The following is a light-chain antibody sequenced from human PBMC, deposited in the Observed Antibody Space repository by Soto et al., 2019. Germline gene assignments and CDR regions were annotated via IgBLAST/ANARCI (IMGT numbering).Light chain of an antibody. J-gene: IGKJ1*01. CDR1: QIISSY. CDR3: QQSYSTPRT. Sequence: DIQMTQSPSSLSASEGDRVTITCRASQIISSYLNWYQQKPGKAPKLLIYAASSLQSGVPSRFSGSGSGTDFTLTISSLQPEDFATYYCQQSYSTPRTFGQGVKVEI. V-gene: IGKV1-39*01. CDR2: AAS.